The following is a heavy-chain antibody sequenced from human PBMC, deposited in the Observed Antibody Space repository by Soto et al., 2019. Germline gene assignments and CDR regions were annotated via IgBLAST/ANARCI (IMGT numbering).Heavy chain of an antibody. CDR3: ARDSPHSHYYDSSAHAFDI. Sequence: PSETLSLTCTVSGGSISSGGYYWSWIRQHPGKGLEWIGYIYYSGSTYYNPSLKSRVTISVDTPKNQFSLKLSSVTAADTAVYYCARDSPHSHYYDSSAHAFDIWGQGTMVTVSS. D-gene: IGHD3-22*01. J-gene: IGHJ3*02. CDR2: IYYSGST. CDR1: GGSISSGGYY. V-gene: IGHV4-31*03.